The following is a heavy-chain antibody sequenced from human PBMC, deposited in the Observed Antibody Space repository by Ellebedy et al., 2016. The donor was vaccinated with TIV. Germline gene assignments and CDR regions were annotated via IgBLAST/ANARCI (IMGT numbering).Heavy chain of an antibody. CDR3: AHLHQSNWYFDL. D-gene: IGHD2-2*01. V-gene: IGHV2-5*01. CDR1: GFSLSTSGVG. J-gene: IGHJ2*01. Sequence: SGPTLVKPTQTLTLTCTFSGFSLSTSGVGVGWIRQPPGKALEWLALIYWNDDKRYSPSLKSRLTITKDTSKNQVVLTMTNMDPVDTATYYCAHLHQSNWYFDLWGRGTLVTVSS. CDR2: IYWNDDK.